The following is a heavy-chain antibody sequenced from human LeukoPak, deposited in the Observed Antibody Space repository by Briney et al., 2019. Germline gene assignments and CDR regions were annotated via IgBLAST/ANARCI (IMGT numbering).Heavy chain of an antibody. Sequence: ASVKVSCKASGYTLTSYFIHWVRQAPGQGLEWMAWINPNSGGTNYAQKFQGRVTLTRDTSVSTTYMELSSLRSDDTAVYYCARDLRPANLWGQGTLVTVSS. V-gene: IGHV1-2*02. CDR1: GYTLTSYF. J-gene: IGHJ4*02. D-gene: IGHD1-7*01. CDR3: ARDLRPANL. CDR2: INPNSGGT.